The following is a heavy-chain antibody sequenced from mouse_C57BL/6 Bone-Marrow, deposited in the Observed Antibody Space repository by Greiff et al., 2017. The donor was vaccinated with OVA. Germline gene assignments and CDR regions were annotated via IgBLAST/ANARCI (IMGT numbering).Heavy chain of an antibody. CDR3: ARYDYDEGPYAMDY. J-gene: IGHJ4*01. CDR1: EYEFPSHD. D-gene: IGHD2-4*01. V-gene: IGHV5-2*01. CDR2: INSDGGST. Sequence: EVKVVESGGGLVQPGESLKLSCESNEYEFPSHDMSWVRKTPEKRLELVAAINSDGGSTYYPDTMERRFIISRDNTKKTLYLQMSSLRSEDTALYYCARYDYDEGPYAMDYWGQGTSVTVSS.